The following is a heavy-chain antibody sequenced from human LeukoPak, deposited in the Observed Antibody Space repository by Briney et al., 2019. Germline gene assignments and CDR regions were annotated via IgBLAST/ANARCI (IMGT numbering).Heavy chain of an antibody. V-gene: IGHV3-21*01. CDR3: ARDRLGTPTSGDY. J-gene: IGHJ4*02. D-gene: IGHD7-27*01. CDR1: GFSFSSYA. Sequence: GGSLRPSCAASGFSFSSYAMNWVRQAPGKGLEWVAYISSSSSVTYYEDSVKGRFTVSRDNAKNSLYLQMNSLRAEDTAVYYCARDRLGTPTSGDYWGQGTLVTVSS. CDR2: ISSSSSVT.